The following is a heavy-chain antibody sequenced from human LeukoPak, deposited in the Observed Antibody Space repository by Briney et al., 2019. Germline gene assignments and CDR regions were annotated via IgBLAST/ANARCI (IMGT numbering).Heavy chain of an antibody. CDR2: IHHSGTT. J-gene: IGHJ5*02. Sequence: PSETLSLTCTVSGYSISSGYYWGWIRQPPGKGLEWIGSIHHSGTTYYNPSLMSRVTISMDTPKNQFSLNLSSVTAADTAVYYCTGDRANLQPSGGPWGQGTLVTVSS. D-gene: IGHD1-14*01. CDR3: TGDRANLQPSGGP. V-gene: IGHV4-38-2*02. CDR1: GYSISSGYY.